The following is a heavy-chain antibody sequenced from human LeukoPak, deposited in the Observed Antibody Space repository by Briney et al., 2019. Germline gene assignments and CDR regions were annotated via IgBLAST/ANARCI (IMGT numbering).Heavy chain of an antibody. CDR1: GYSFTSYW. CDR3: ARHSHSSSWYHRDY. Sequence: GSLKISCKGSGYSFTSYWIGWVRQMPGKGLEWMGIIYPGDSDTRYSPSFQGQVTISADKSISTAYLQWSSLKASDTAKYYCARHSHSSSWYHRDYWGQGTLVTVSS. D-gene: IGHD6-13*01. V-gene: IGHV5-51*01. J-gene: IGHJ4*02. CDR2: IYPGDSDT.